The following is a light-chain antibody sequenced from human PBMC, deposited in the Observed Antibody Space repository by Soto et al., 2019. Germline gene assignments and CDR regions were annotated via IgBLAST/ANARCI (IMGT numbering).Light chain of an antibody. Sequence: QPVLTQPPSVSGAPGQRVTVSCTGSSSNIGAGYDVHWYQQLPGKAPDLLIYDNNNRPSGVPDRFSGSKSGTSASLAINGLQAEDEADYYCQSHDSSLSGYVFGTGTKVTVL. CDR3: QSHDSSLSGYV. J-gene: IGLJ1*01. CDR2: DNN. CDR1: SSNIGAGYD. V-gene: IGLV1-40*01.